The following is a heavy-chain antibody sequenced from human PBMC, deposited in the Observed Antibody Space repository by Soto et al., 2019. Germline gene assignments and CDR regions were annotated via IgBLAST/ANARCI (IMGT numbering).Heavy chain of an antibody. CDR3: ARDSSSSWYYFVY. CDR2: IYSGGST. J-gene: IGHJ4*02. Sequence: GGSLRLSCAASGFTVSSNYMSWVRQAPGKGLEWVSVIYSGGSTYYADSVKGRFTISRDNSKNTLYLQMNSLRAEDTAVYYCARDSSSSWYYFVYWGQGTLVTVSS. D-gene: IGHD6-13*01. CDR1: GFTVSSNY. V-gene: IGHV3-53*01.